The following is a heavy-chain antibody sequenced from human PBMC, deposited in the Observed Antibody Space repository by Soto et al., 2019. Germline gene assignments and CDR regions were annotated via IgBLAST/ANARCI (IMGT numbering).Heavy chain of an antibody. CDR1: GGSISSSSYY. CDR2: IYYSGST. J-gene: IGHJ5*02. V-gene: IGHV4-39*01. Sequence: PSETLSLTCTVSGGSISSSSYYWGWIRQPPGKGLEWIGSIYYSGSTYYNPSLKSRVTISVDTSKNQFSLKLSSVTAADTAVYYCARHQYYDFWSGYYHYNWFDPWGQGTLVTVSS. CDR3: ARHQYYDFWSGYYHYNWFDP. D-gene: IGHD3-3*01.